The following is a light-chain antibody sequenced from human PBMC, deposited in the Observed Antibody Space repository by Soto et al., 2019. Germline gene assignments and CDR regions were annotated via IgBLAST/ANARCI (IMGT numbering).Light chain of an antibody. CDR2: KAS. CDR1: QTISSW. V-gene: IGKV1-5*03. Sequence: DIQMTQSPSTLSGSVGDRVTITCRASQTISSWLAWYQQKPGKAPKLLLYKASTIKSRVPSSVSGSGSGTEFTLTFSSLQPEEFATYYCKHYSSDSEAFGQGTMVELK. CDR3: KHYSSDSEA. J-gene: IGKJ1*01.